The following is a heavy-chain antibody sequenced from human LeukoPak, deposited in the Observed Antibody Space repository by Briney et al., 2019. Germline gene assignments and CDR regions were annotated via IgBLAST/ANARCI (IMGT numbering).Heavy chain of an antibody. CDR3: ARRLTQYDCFDP. V-gene: IGHV6-1*01. D-gene: IGHD2-2*01. CDR1: GDSFSSNSVT. J-gene: IGHJ5*02. Sequence: SQTLSLTCAISGDSFSSNSVTWNWIRQSPSRGLEWLGRTYYRSTWYNDYVVSVRGRITVNPDTSKNQFSLHLNSVTPEDTAVYYCARRLTQYDCFDPWGQGILATVSS. CDR2: TYYRSTWYN.